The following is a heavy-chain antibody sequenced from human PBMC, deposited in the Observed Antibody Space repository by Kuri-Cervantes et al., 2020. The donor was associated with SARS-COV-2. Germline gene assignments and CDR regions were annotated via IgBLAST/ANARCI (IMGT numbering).Heavy chain of an antibody. CDR1: GYTLTELS. Sequence: ASVKASCKVSGYTLTELSMHWVRQAPGEGLEWMGGFDPEDGETIYAQKFQGRVTMTEDTSTDTAYMELSSLRSEDTAVYYCATAGPQYNWNDGPSYNWFDPWGQGTLVTVSS. D-gene: IGHD1-20*01. V-gene: IGHV1-24*01. J-gene: IGHJ5*02. CDR3: ATAGPQYNWNDGPSYNWFDP. CDR2: FDPEDGET.